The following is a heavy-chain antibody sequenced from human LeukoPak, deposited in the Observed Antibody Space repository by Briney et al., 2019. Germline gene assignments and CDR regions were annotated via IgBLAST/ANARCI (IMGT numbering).Heavy chain of an antibody. Sequence: ASVKVSCKVSGYTLTELSMHWVRQAPGKGLEWMGGFDPVDGETIYAQKFQGRVTMTEDTSTDTAYMELSSLRSEDTAVYYCATPNYGGFWFDYWGQGTLVTVSS. D-gene: IGHD4-23*01. CDR3: ATPNYGGFWFDY. J-gene: IGHJ4*02. CDR1: GYTLTELS. CDR2: FDPVDGET. V-gene: IGHV1-24*01.